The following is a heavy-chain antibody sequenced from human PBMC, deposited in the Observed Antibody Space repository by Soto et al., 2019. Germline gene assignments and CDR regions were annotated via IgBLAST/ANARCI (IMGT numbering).Heavy chain of an antibody. J-gene: IGHJ5*02. D-gene: IGHD3-10*01. CDR1: GYNFISHY. CDR2: LNPRGGGT. CDR3: ARSSLAGRAIYWFEP. Sequence: QVQLVQSGAEVRKPGASMKLSCQASGYNFISHYIHWLRQAPGQGLEWMGLLNPRGGGTTYAQKFQDRVTMTRDTSTSTLYMELSSLTSEDTAVYYCARSSLAGRAIYWFEPWGQGTLVTVSS. V-gene: IGHV1-46*01.